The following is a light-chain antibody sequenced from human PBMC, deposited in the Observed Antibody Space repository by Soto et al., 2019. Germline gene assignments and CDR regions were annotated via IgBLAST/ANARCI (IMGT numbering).Light chain of an antibody. CDR2: DVS. Sequence: QSALTQPASVSGSPGQSITISCTGTSSDVGGYNYVSWYQQHPGKAPKLMIYDVSKRPSGVSNRFYGSKSGNTASLTISGLQAEDEADYYCSSYTSSSTPYVFGTGTKLTVL. V-gene: IGLV2-14*03. J-gene: IGLJ1*01. CDR1: SSDVGGYNY. CDR3: SSYTSSSTPYV.